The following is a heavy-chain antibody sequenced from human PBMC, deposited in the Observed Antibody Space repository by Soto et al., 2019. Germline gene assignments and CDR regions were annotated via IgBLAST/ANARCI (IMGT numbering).Heavy chain of an antibody. J-gene: IGHJ4*02. CDR3: TTGWYYYDSSGYFRNYFDY. CDR1: GFTFSNAW. Sequence: GSLRLSCAASGFTFSNAWMSWVRQAPGKGLEWVGRIKSKTDGGTTDYAAPVKGRFTISRDDSKNTLYLQMNSLKTEDTAVYYCTTGWYYYDSSGYFRNYFDYWGQGTLVTVSS. V-gene: IGHV3-15*01. CDR2: IKSKTDGGTT. D-gene: IGHD3-22*01.